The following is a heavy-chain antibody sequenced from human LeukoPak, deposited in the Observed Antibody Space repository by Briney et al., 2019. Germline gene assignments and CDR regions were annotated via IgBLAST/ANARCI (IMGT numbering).Heavy chain of an antibody. Sequence: GGSLRLSCTASGSTFSNYWMHWVRQAPGKGPVWVSRINTDGSSTSYADSVKGRFTISRDNAKNTLYLQMNSLRAEDTAVYYCARALAVTGTGGFDPWGQGTLVTVSS. V-gene: IGHV3-74*01. CDR1: GSTFSNYW. J-gene: IGHJ5*02. CDR3: ARALAVTGTGGFDP. CDR2: INTDGSST. D-gene: IGHD6-19*01.